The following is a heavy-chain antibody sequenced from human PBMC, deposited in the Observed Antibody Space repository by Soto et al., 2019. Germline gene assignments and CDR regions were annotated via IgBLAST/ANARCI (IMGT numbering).Heavy chain of an antibody. Sequence: QVQLVQSGPEVKKPGASVKVSCKASGNTFASKVFSWVRQAPGQGLEWMGWISGFNGQTNYALKFQGRVTLTTDTSTSTAYMELRSLRSDDTAVYFCARVDPRGVAVVRDYWGQGTLVTVSS. D-gene: IGHD3-10*01. CDR1: GNTFASKV. J-gene: IGHJ4*02. V-gene: IGHV1-18*01. CDR2: ISGFNGQT. CDR3: ARVDPRGVAVVRDY.